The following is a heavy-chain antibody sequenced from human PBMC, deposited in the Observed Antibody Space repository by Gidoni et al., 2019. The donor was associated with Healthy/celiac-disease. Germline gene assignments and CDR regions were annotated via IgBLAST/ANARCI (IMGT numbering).Heavy chain of an antibody. CDR3: AKVDSAAGTSYFDY. J-gene: IGHJ4*02. V-gene: IGHV3-23*01. CDR2: ISGSGGST. CDR1: GFAFSSYA. D-gene: IGHD6-13*01. Sequence: EVQLLESGGGLVQPGGSLRLSCAASGFAFSSYAMSWVRQAPGKGLEWVSAISGSGGSTYYADAVKGRFTISRDNSKNTLYLQMNSLRAEDTAVYYCAKVDSAAGTSYFDYWGQGTLVTVSS.